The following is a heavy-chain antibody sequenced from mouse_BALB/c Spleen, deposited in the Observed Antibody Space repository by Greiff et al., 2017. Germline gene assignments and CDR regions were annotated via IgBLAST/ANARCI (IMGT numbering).Heavy chain of an antibody. V-gene: IGHV5-6*01. CDR1: GFTFSSYG. CDR3: ARPFITTAHFDY. Sequence: EVMLVESGGDLVKPGGSLKLSCAASGFTFSSYGMSWVRQTPDKRLEWVATISSGGSYTYYPDSVKGRFTISRDNAKNTLYLQMSSLKSEDTAMYYCARPFITTAHFDYWGQGTTLTVSS. D-gene: IGHD1-2*01. CDR2: ISSGGSYT. J-gene: IGHJ2*01.